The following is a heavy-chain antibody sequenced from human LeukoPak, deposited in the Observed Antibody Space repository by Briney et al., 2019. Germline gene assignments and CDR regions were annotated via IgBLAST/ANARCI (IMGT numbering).Heavy chain of an antibody. CDR2: ISYDGSNK. Sequence: GRSLRLSCAASGFTLSSYAMHWVRQAPGKGLEWVAVISYDGSNKYYADSVKGRFTISRDNSKNTLYLQMNSLRAEDTAVYYCATDQAGDPYYYYMDVWGKGTTVTVSS. V-gene: IGHV3-30-3*01. D-gene: IGHD7-27*01. CDR3: ATDQAGDPYYYYMDV. CDR1: GFTLSSYA. J-gene: IGHJ6*03.